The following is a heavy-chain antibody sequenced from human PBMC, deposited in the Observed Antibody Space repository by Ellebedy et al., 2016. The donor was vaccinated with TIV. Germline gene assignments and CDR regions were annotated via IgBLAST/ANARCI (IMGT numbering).Heavy chain of an antibody. D-gene: IGHD1-14*01. CDR1: GYTFFNYD. V-gene: IGHV1-8*01. CDR3: ARVNQERHWFDP. CDR2: MNPDSGNT. J-gene: IGHJ5*02. Sequence: ASVKVSXXASGYTFFNYDINWVRQAPGQGLEWMGWMNPDSGNTGYARKFQGRVTMTRNTSMSIAYMELSGLTSEDTGVYYCARVNQERHWFDPWGQGTLVTVSS.